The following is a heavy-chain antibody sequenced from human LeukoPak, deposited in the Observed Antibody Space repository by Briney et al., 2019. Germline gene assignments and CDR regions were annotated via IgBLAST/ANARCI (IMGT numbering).Heavy chain of an antibody. V-gene: IGHV3-11*04. J-gene: IGHJ3*01. Sequence: GGSLRLSCAASGFTFSDYYMSWIRQTPGKGLEWVSYISSSGYTTYHADSVKGRFTISRDNAKNSLYLQMNSLRAEDTAVYYCAREGKGGTWFNAVDVWGQGTMVTVSS. CDR2: ISSSGYTT. D-gene: IGHD6-13*01. CDR1: GFTFSDYY. CDR3: AREGKGGTWFNAVDV.